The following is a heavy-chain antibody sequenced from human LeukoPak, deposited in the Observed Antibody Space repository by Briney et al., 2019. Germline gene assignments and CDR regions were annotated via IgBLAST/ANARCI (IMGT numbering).Heavy chain of an antibody. Sequence: SETLSLTCTVSGGSISSGGYYWSWIRQPPGKGLEWIGYIYHSGSTYYNPSLKSRVTISVDRSKNQFSLKLSSVTAADTAVYYCARYPESVYYDLFYPHDAFDIWGQGTMVTVSS. CDR3: ARYPESVYYDLFYPHDAFDI. CDR1: GGSISSGGYY. D-gene: IGHD3-3*01. V-gene: IGHV4-30-2*01. CDR2: IYHSGST. J-gene: IGHJ3*02.